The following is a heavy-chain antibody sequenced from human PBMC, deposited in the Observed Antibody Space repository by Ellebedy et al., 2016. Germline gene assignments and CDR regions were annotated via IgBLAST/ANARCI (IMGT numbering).Heavy chain of an antibody. V-gene: IGHV3-7*04. D-gene: IGHD5-12*01. CDR3: ARVPREGVGGYAFDY. CDR1: GFTFSSYW. Sequence: GESLKISCAASGFTFSSYWMSWVRQAPGKGLEWVANIKQDGSEKYYVDSVKGRFTISRDNAKNSLYLQMNSLRAEDTAVYYCARVPREGVGGYAFDYWGQGTLVTVSS. CDR2: IKQDGSEK. J-gene: IGHJ4*02.